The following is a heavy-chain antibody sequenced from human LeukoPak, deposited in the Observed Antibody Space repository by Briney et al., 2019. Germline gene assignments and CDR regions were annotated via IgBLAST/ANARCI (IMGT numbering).Heavy chain of an antibody. CDR1: GYSFTSYW. CDR2: IYPGDSDT. D-gene: IGHD3-9*01. J-gene: IGHJ4*02. Sequence: GESLEISCKGSGYSFTSYWIGWVRQLPGKGLEWMGIIYPGDSDTRYSPSFQGQVTISADKSISTAYLQWSSLKASDTAMYYCATLDYDNLTGFLHWGQGTLVTVSS. V-gene: IGHV5-51*01. CDR3: ATLDYDNLTGFLH.